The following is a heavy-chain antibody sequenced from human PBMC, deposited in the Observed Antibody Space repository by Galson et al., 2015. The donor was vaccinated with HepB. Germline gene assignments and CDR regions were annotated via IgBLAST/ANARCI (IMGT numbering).Heavy chain of an antibody. V-gene: IGHV4-31*03. CDR3: ARERPPRHRGFDP. J-gene: IGHJ5*02. CDR1: GGSISSGGYY. CDR2: IYYSGST. Sequence: TLSLTCTVSGGSISSGGYYWSWIRQHPGKGLEWIGYIYYSGSTYYNPSLKSRVTISVDTSMNQFSLKLSSVTAADTAVYYCARERPPRHRGFDPWGQGTLVTVSS.